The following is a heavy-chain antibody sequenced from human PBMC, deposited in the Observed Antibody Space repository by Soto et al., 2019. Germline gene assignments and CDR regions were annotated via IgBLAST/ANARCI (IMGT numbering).Heavy chain of an antibody. Sequence: EVQLVESGGGLVKPGGSLRLSCAASGFTFSSYSMNWVRQAPGKGLEWVSSISSSSSYIYYADSVKGRFTIARDNAKNSLYLQINSLRAEDTAVYYCAREGYYYGMDVWGQGTTVTVSS. V-gene: IGHV3-21*01. J-gene: IGHJ6*02. CDR2: ISSSSSYI. CDR3: AREGYYYGMDV. CDR1: GFTFSSYS.